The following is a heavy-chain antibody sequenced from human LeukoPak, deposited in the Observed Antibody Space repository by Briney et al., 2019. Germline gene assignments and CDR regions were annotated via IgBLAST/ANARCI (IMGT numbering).Heavy chain of an antibody. J-gene: IGHJ5*02. Sequence: SQTLSLTCTVSGGSISSGTYYWGWIRQPAGKGLEWIGRIYTSGSTNYNPSLKSRVTMSVDTSKNQFSLKLSSVTAADTAVYYCARGRGYSYGYGWFDPWGQGTLVTVSS. V-gene: IGHV4-61*02. CDR2: IYTSGST. CDR3: ARGRGYSYGYGWFDP. D-gene: IGHD5-18*01. CDR1: GGSISSGTYY.